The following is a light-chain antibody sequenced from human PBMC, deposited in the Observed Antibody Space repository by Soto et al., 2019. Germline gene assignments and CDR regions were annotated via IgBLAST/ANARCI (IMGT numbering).Light chain of an antibody. CDR3: ISYTSNSLYV. CDR2: EVS. CDR1: SSDFSAYDY. V-gene: IGLV2-14*01. J-gene: IGLJ1*01. Sequence: QSVLTQPASVSGSPGQSITISCTGASSDFSAYDYVSWYQHHPGKAPQLMNFEVSHRASGVSTRFSGSKSGNTASLTISGLQAEDEADYYCISYTSNSLYVFGTGTKLTVL.